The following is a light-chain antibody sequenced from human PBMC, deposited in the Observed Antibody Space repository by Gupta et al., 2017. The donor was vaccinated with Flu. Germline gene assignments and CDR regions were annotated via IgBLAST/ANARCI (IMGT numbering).Light chain of an antibody. CDR1: NIGSKS. CDR2: DNS. V-gene: IGLV3-21*02. CDR3: QVWDSRRDQYV. Sequence: GQKARITCGGNNIGSKSVHWDHQKPGPAPVLVVYDNSDRPSGSPARFSGSNSGTTATLPISRVEAGDEADYYCQVWDSRRDQYVFATGTKVTVL. J-gene: IGLJ1*01.